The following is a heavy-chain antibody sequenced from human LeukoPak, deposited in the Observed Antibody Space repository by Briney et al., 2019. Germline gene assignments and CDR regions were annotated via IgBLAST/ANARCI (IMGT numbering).Heavy chain of an antibody. D-gene: IGHD4-23*01. CDR2: IYHSGST. J-gene: IGHJ1*01. CDR3: ARDLGRDYGGNSGGH. CDR1: GGSISSSNW. V-gene: IGHV4-4*02. Sequence: SETLSLTCAVSGGSISSSNWWSWVRQPPGKGLEWIGEIYHSGSTNYNPSLKSRVTISVDKSKNQFSLKLSSVTAADTVVYYCARDLGRDYGGNSGGHWGQGTLVTVSS.